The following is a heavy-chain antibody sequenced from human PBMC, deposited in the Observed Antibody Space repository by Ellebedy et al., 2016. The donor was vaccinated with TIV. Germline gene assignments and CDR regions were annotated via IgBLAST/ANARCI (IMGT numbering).Heavy chain of an antibody. CDR3: ARDMAWGNERFNDAFDI. J-gene: IGHJ3*02. CDR1: GFSFNIYS. CDR2: ISHSSITI. Sequence: GGSLRLSCTASGFSFNIYSLNWVRQAPGKGLEWVSYISHSSITIYYTDSVEGGFTISRDNAQNSLYLQMNSLRAEDTAVYYCARDMAWGNERFNDAFDIWGQGTMVTVSS. V-gene: IGHV3-48*04. D-gene: IGHD7-27*01.